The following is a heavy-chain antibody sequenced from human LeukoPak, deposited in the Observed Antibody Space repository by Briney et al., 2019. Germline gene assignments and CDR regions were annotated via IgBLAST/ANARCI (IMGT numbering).Heavy chain of an antibody. CDR2: ISPTSSNI. D-gene: IGHD6-13*01. CDR1: GFTFRDYS. Sequence: GGSLRLSCAASGFTFRDYSMNWVRQAPGKGPECVSYISPTSSNIFYVDSVKGRFTISRDNAKNSLYLQMNSLRAEDTAVYYCARVKAGYSSSWYVPDFWGQGTLVTVSS. CDR3: ARVKAGYSSSWYVPDF. V-gene: IGHV3-48*04. J-gene: IGHJ4*02.